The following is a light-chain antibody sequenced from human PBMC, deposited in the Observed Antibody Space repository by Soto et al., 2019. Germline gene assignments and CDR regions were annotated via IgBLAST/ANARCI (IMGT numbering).Light chain of an antibody. CDR2: DAS. CDR3: QQRGNWPHT. J-gene: IGKJ4*01. CDR1: QSIDIY. Sequence: EIVLTQSPATLSLSPGETATLSCRASQSIDIYLAWYQQRPGRAPRLLIYDASSRPAATPARIGRSWSGTDFSLTTAVLEPEDFAVYYCQQRGNWPHTFGGGTKV. V-gene: IGKV3-11*01.